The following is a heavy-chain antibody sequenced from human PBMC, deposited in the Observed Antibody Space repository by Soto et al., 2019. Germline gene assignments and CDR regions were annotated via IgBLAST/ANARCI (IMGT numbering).Heavy chain of an antibody. D-gene: IGHD1-26*01. CDR3: ARVYGGSNLDY. CDR2: IHRSDMT. J-gene: IGHJ4*02. V-gene: IGHV4-4*02. CDR1: GASISSTDW. Sequence: QVQLQESGPGLVKPSGTLSLTCAVSGASISSTDWWSWVRQPPGKGLEWIGEIHRSDMTNYNPSLKSRVTISLDKSKKQFSLTLSSVTAADTAVYHCARVYGGSNLDYWGQGTLVTVSS.